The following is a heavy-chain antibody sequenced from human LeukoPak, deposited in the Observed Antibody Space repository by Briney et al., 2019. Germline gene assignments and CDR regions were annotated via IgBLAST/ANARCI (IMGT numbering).Heavy chain of an antibody. V-gene: IGHV3-23*01. CDR1: GFTFRSYA. J-gene: IGHJ4*02. Sequence: GGSLRLSCAASGFTFRSYAMSWVHQAPGKGLEWVSGISGSGRATYYADSVKGRFTISRDNSKNTLYLQMNSLGAEDTAVYHCAKDFEDYYGSGSYYFGYWGQGTLVTVSS. CDR3: AKDFEDYYGSGSYYFGY. D-gene: IGHD3-10*01. CDR2: ISGSGRAT.